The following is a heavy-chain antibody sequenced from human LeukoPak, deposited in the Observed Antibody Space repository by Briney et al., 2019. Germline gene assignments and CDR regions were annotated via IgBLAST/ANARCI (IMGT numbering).Heavy chain of an antibody. CDR2: IYYSGST. J-gene: IGHJ4*02. D-gene: IGHD5-12*01. CDR1: GDSISNYY. V-gene: IGHV4-59*01. Sequence: SETLSLTCTVSGDSISNYYCSWIRQPPGKGLEWIGYIYYSGSTNYNPSLKSRVTISVDTSKNQFSLKLSSVTAADTAVYYCARAYSGYDYFDYWGQGTLVTVSS. CDR3: ARAYSGYDYFDY.